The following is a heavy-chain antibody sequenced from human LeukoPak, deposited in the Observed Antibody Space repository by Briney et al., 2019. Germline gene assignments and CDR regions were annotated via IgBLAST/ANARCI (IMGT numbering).Heavy chain of an antibody. CDR1: GGSISSYY. D-gene: IGHD3-22*01. V-gene: IGHV4-59*01. Sequence: SETLSLTCTVSGGSISSYYWSWIRQPPGKGLEWIGYIYYSGSTNYNPSLKSRVTISVDTSKNQFSLKLSSVTAADTAVYYCARGPEDSSGYSSSYWGQGTLVTVSS. CDR3: ARGPEDSSGYSSSY. J-gene: IGHJ4*02. CDR2: IYYSGST.